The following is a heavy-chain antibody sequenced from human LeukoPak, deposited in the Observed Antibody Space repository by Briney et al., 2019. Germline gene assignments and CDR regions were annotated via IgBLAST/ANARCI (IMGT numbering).Heavy chain of an antibody. CDR2: IYSGGST. CDR1: GFTVSSNY. D-gene: IGHD1-26*01. Sequence: KTGGSLRLSCAASGFTVSSNYMNWVRQAPGKGLEWVSVIYSGGSTYYADSVKGRFTISRDNSKNTLYLQMNSLRAEDTAVYYCARDIGGATFDYWGQGTLVTVSS. CDR3: ARDIGGATFDY. V-gene: IGHV3-66*01. J-gene: IGHJ4*02.